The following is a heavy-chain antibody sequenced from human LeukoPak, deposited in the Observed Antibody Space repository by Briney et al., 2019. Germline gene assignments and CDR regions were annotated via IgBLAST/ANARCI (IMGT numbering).Heavy chain of an antibody. D-gene: IGHD3-16*01. J-gene: IGHJ6*03. CDR1: GFTFSDYY. Sequence: GGSLRLSRAASGFTFSDYYMSWIRQAPGKGLECVSTIKGTGLTTYYADSVKGRFTISRDNTKNSLFLQMSSLRADDTAIYYCARAGELRYMDVWGKGTAVTVSS. V-gene: IGHV3-11*04. CDR3: ARAGELRYMDV. CDR2: IKGTGLTT.